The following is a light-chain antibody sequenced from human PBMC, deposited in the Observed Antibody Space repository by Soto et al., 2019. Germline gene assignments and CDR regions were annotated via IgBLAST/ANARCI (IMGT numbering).Light chain of an antibody. CDR2: AAS. V-gene: IGKV1-6*01. J-gene: IGKJ1*01. Sequence: ATQMTQSPSSLSASVGDRITITCRASRDIGSDLSWYQQKPGKAPTLPIYAASNLQSGVPSRFRGSRSGTDSALSVCRRQTERSETYYCLQRPHDSWTFGPGPNAHIK. CDR1: RDIGSD. CDR3: LQRPHDSWT.